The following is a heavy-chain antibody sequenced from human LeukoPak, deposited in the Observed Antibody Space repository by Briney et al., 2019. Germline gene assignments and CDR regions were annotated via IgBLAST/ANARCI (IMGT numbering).Heavy chain of an antibody. Sequence: GGSLRLSCAASGFTFSSYEMNWVRQAPGKGLEWVSYISSSGSTIYYADSVKGRFTISRGNAKNSLYLQMNSLRAEDTAVYYCARVNWGQPGEDALDIWGQGTMVTVSS. D-gene: IGHD7-27*01. CDR1: GFTFSSYE. V-gene: IGHV3-48*03. CDR2: ISSSGSTI. CDR3: ARVNWGQPGEDALDI. J-gene: IGHJ3*02.